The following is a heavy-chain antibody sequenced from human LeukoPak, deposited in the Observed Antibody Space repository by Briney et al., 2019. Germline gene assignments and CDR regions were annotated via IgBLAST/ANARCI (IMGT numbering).Heavy chain of an antibody. Sequence: PGGSLRLSCAASGFTFSSYSMNWVRRAPGKGLEWVSSISSSSSYIYYADSVKGRFTISRDNAKNSLYLQMNSLRAEDTAVYYCAREGLSTLNWFDPWGQGTLVTVSS. D-gene: IGHD3-16*02. CDR3: AREGLSTLNWFDP. J-gene: IGHJ5*02. V-gene: IGHV3-21*01. CDR2: ISSSSSYI. CDR1: GFTFSSYS.